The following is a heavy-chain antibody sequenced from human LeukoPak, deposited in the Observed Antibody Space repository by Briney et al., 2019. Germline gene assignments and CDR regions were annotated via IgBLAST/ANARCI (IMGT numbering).Heavy chain of an antibody. CDR1: GGSISSYY. V-gene: IGHV4-59*08. D-gene: IGHD3-22*01. J-gene: IGHJ4*02. CDR2: IYYSGST. Sequence: SETLSLTCTVSGGSISSYYWSWIRQPPGKGLEWIGYIYYSGSTNYNPSLKSRVTISADTSKNQFSLKLSSVTAADTAVYYCARLSHYYDSSGYYQSWGQGTLVTVSS. CDR3: ARLSHYYDSSGYYQS.